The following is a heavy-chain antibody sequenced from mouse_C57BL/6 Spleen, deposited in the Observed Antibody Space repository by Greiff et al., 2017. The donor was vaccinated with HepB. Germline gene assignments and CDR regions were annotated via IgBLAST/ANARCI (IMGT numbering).Heavy chain of an antibody. V-gene: IGHV1-39*01. Sequence: VQLKESGPELVKPGASVKISCKASGYSFTDYNMNWVKQSNGKSLEWIGVINPNYGTTSYNQKFKGKATLTVDQSSSTAYMQLNSLTSEDSAVYYCARGRYYDYGGYFDYWGQGTTLTVSS. D-gene: IGHD2-4*01. CDR3: ARGRYYDYGGYFDY. CDR1: GYSFTDYN. J-gene: IGHJ2*01. CDR2: INPNYGTT.